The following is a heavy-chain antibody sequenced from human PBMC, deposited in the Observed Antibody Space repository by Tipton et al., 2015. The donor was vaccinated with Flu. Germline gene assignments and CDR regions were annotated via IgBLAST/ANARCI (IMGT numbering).Heavy chain of an antibody. CDR2: IYSSGST. Sequence: TLSLTCTVSGASISSRSYYWGWIRQPPGKGLEWIGCIYSSGSTYYNPSLKSRVTISIDTSKNQFSLKLTSVTAADTAVYYCATKFANWGVWEPLDYWGQGTQVTASS. CDR1: GASISSRSYY. J-gene: IGHJ4*02. CDR3: ATKFANWGVWEPLDY. V-gene: IGHV4-39*07. D-gene: IGHD7-27*01.